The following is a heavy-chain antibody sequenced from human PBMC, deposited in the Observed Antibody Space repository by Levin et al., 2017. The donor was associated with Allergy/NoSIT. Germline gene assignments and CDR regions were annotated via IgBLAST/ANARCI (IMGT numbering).Heavy chain of an antibody. J-gene: IGHJ6*03. D-gene: IGHD2-2*01. V-gene: IGHV1-2*02. CDR2: INPNSGGT. CDR3: ARGVRYCSSTSCFHVYYYYYYMDV. Sequence: ASVKVSCKASGYTFTGYYMHWVRQAPGQGLEWMGWINPNSGGTNYAQKFQGRVTMTRDTSISTAYMELSRLRSDDTAVYYCARGVRYCSSTSCFHVYYYYYYMDVWGKGTTVTVSS. CDR1: GYTFTGYY.